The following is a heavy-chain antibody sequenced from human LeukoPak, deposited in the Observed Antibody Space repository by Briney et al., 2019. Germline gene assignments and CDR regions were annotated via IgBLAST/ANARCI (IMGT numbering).Heavy chain of an antibody. CDR2: IYYSGST. CDR1: GGSISSYY. J-gene: IGHJ3*02. D-gene: IGHD3-16*02. Sequence: PSETLSLTCTVSGGSISSYYWSWIRQPPGKGLGWVGYIYYSGSTNYNPSLKSRVTISVDTSKNQFSLKLSSVTAADTAVYYCARRMITFGGVIPGRAFDIWGQGTMVTVSS. V-gene: IGHV4-59*01. CDR3: ARRMITFGGVIPGRAFDI.